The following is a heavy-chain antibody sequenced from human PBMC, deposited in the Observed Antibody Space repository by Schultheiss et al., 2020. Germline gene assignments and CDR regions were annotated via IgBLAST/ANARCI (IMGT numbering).Heavy chain of an antibody. CDR3: ARTLYYYGSGKGYYFDY. V-gene: IGHV4-61*01. CDR1: GGSVSSGSYY. Sequence: SETLSLTCAVSGGSVSSGSYYWSWIRQPPGKGLEWIGYIYYSGSTNYNPSLKSRVTISVDTSKNQFSLKLSSVTAADTAVYYCARTLYYYGSGKGYYFDYWGKGTLVTVSS. D-gene: IGHD3-10*01. J-gene: IGHJ4*02. CDR2: IYYSGST.